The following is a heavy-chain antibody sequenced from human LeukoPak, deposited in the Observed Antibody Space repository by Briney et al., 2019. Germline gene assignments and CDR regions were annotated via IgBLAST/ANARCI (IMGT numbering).Heavy chain of an antibody. CDR1: GFTFSSYA. CDR3: VKDSSGWLYYFDY. V-gene: IGHV3-64D*06. Sequence: GGSLRLSCSSSGFTFSSYAMHWVRQAPGKGLEYVSAISSNGGSTYYADSVKGRFTISRDNSKNTLYLQMSSLRAEDTAVYYCVKDSSGWLYYFDYWGQGTLVTVSS. CDR2: ISSNGGST. D-gene: IGHD6-19*01. J-gene: IGHJ4*02.